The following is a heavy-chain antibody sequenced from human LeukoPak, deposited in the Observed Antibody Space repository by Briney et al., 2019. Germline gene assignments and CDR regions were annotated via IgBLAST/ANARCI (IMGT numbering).Heavy chain of an antibody. CDR1: GGSFSGYY. CDR2: INHSGGT. J-gene: IGHJ4*02. Sequence: SETLSLTCAVYGGSFSGYYWSWIRQPPGKGLEWIGEINHSGGTNYNPSLKSRVTISVDTSKNQFSLKLSSVTAADTAVYYCARVLPRDYFDYWGQGTLVTVSS. CDR3: ARVLPRDYFDY. V-gene: IGHV4-34*01.